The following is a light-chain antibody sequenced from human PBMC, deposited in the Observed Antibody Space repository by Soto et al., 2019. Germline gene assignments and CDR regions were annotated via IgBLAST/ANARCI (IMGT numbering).Light chain of an antibody. CDR2: DAS. CDR1: QSVSRN. V-gene: IGKV3-15*01. J-gene: IGKJ2*01. CDR3: QQYNHWPLYT. Sequence: EVVMTQSPATLSVSPGERATLSCRASQSVSRNLAWYQQRPGRAPRRLIYDASTRATNIPTRFSGSGSGTEFTLTLSSLQSEDFAVYSCQQYNHWPLYTFGQGTKLEIK.